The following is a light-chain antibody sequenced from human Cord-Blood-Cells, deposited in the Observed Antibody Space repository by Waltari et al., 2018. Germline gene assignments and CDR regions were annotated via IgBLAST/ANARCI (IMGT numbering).Light chain of an antibody. Sequence: SYELTQPPSVSVSPGQTARITCSGDALPKQYAYWYQQKLGQAPVLVIYKDSERPSGIPERFSGSSSGTTVTLTISGVQAEDEADYYCQSADSSGTYYVFGTGTKVTVL. CDR2: KDS. CDR1: ALPKQY. J-gene: IGLJ1*01. CDR3: QSADSSGTYYV. V-gene: IGLV3-25*02.